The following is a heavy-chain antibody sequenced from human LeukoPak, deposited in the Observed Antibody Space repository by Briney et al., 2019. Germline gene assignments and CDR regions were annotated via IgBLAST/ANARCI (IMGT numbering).Heavy chain of an antibody. CDR3: ARGGTDDFWSGYTLPGYFDY. D-gene: IGHD3-3*01. CDR2: IYPGDFDT. J-gene: IGHJ4*02. Sequence: GESLKISCKGSGYSFTSYWIGWVRQMPGKGLEWMGIIYPGDFDTRYSPSFQGQVTISADKSISTAYLQWSSLKASDTAMHYCARGGTDDFWSGYTLPGYFDYWGQGTLVTVSS. CDR1: GYSFTSYW. V-gene: IGHV5-51*01.